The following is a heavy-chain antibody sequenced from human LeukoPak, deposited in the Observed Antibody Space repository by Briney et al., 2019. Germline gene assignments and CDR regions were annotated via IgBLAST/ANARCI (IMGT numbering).Heavy chain of an antibody. CDR1: GYTFTGYY. Sequence: GASVTVSCKASGYTFTGYYMHWVRQAPGQGLEWMGWINPNSGGTNYAQKFQGRVTMTRDTSISTAYMELSRLRSDDTAVYYCARAGKYYYDSSGYYHFDYWGQGTLVTVSS. CDR3: ARAGKYYYDSSGYYHFDY. J-gene: IGHJ4*02. CDR2: INPNSGGT. V-gene: IGHV1-2*02. D-gene: IGHD3-22*01.